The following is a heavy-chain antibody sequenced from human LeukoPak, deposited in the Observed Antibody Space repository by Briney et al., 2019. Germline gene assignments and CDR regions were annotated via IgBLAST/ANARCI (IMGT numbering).Heavy chain of an antibody. J-gene: IGHJ4*02. CDR2: IYTSGST. CDR1: GGSISSYY. CDR3: ATTLYYDSSFDY. D-gene: IGHD3-22*01. V-gene: IGHV4-4*09. Sequence: PSETLSLTCTVSGGSISSYYWSWIRQPPGQGLEWIGYIYTSGSTNYNPSLKSRVTISVDTSKNQFSLKLSSVTAADTAVYYCATTLYYDSSFDYWGQGTLVTVSS.